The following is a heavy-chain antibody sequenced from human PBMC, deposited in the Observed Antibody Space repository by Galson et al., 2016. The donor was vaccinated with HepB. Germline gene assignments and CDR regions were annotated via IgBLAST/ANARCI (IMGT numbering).Heavy chain of an antibody. Sequence: SLRLSCAASGFTFSTYGVHWVRQAPGKGLEWVAVIWFDGSKKYYAGSVKGRFNISRDNSKNTLFLQMDSLRTEDTAVYYCAKDPYYYGSGSYYFDYWGQGTLVTVSS. CDR1: GFTFSTYG. V-gene: IGHV3-33*06. CDR2: IWFDGSKK. CDR3: AKDPYYYGSGSYYFDY. J-gene: IGHJ4*02. D-gene: IGHD3-10*01.